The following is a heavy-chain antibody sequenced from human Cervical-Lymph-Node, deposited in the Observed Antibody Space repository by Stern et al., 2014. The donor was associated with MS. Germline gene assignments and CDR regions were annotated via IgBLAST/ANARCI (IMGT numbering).Heavy chain of an antibody. Sequence: QVQLVESGAEVKKPGSSVKVSCKASGGTFSSYAISWVRQAPGQGLEWMGGIIPIFGTANYAQKFPGRVPITAEQYTSTAYMELSSLRSEDTAVYYCARGSTIEAGMDVWGQGTTVTVSS. D-gene: IGHD5/OR15-5a*01. J-gene: IGHJ6*02. CDR1: GGTFSSYA. CDR3: ARGSTIEAGMDV. CDR2: IIPIFGTA. V-gene: IGHV1-69*01.